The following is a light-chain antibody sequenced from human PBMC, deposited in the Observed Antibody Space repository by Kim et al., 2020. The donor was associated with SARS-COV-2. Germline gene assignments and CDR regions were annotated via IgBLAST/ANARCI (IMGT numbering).Light chain of an antibody. CDR2: YDS. Sequence: APGKTATFTCGGDNIGSNSVHWYQQKPGQAPIQVIYYDSDRPSGIPERFSGSNSGNTATLTISRVEPGDEADYYCQVWNSNSDHVIFGGGTQLTVL. J-gene: IGLJ2*01. V-gene: IGLV3-21*04. CDR1: NIGSNS. CDR3: QVWNSNSDHVI.